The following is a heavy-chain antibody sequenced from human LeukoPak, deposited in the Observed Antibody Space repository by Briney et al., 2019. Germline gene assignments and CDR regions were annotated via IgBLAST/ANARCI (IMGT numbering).Heavy chain of an antibody. CDR3: ARAPYSSGGSTNYYYYYYMDV. J-gene: IGHJ6*03. CDR1: GGTFSSYA. CDR2: IIPIFGSA. Sequence: SVKVSFKASGGTFSSYAISWVRQAPGQGLEWMGGIIPIFGSANYAQKFQGRVTITADESTSTAYMELSSLRSEDTALYYCARAPYSSGGSTNYYYYYYMDVWGKGTTVTVSS. V-gene: IGHV1-69*13. D-gene: IGHD6-19*01.